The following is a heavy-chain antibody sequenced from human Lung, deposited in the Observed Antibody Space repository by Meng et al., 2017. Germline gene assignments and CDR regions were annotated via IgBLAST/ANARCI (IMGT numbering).Heavy chain of an antibody. J-gene: IGHJ4*02. CDR1: GGSFSDYY. Sequence: QGHALKVATGFLNLAETLSLPCVVSGGSFSDYYWSGIRQPPGKGLEWIGEINHSGSTNYNPSLESRATISVDTSQNNLSLKLSSVTAADSAVYYCARGPTTMAHDFDYWGQGTLVTVSS. D-gene: IGHD4-11*01. CDR3: ARGPTTMAHDFDY. V-gene: IGHV4-34*01. CDR2: INHSGST.